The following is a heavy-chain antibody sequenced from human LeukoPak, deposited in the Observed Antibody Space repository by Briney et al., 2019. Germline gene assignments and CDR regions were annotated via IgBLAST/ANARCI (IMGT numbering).Heavy chain of an antibody. J-gene: IGHJ3*02. D-gene: IGHD3-22*01. CDR1: GGTFSSYA. CDR3: AAQKPPGRYYDSFKGDAFDI. V-gene: IGHV1-2*04. Sequence: ASVKVSCKASGGTFSSYAISWVRQAPGQGLEWMGWINPYSGGTNYAQKFQGWVTMTRDTSISTAYMELSRLRSDDTAVYYCAAQKPPGRYYDSFKGDAFDIWGQGTMVTVSS. CDR2: INPYSGGT.